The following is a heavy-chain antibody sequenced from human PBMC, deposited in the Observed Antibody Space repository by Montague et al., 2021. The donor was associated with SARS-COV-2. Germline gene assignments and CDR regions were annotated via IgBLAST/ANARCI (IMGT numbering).Heavy chain of an antibody. J-gene: IGHJ4*02. CDR3: ARQQVTHSLDY. CDR1: GDSLSTDFYY. D-gene: IGHD2-21*02. CDR2: VYKSGST. Sequence: TLSLTCSVSGDSLSTDFYYWTWVRQSPGKGLEWTGYVYKSGSTHYNPSLRSRVTMSVDTSKNQFSLKLRSVTAADTAIYYCARQQVTHSLDYWGQGILVTVSS. V-gene: IGHV4-31*03.